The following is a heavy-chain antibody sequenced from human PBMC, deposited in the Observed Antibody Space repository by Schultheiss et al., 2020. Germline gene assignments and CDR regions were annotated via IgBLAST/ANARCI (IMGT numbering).Heavy chain of an antibody. CDR2: IYYSGST. V-gene: IGHV4-39*02. CDR1: GGSISSSSYY. CDR3: ARDNPKHYYYGMDV. Sequence: SETLSLTCTVSGGSISSSSYYWGWIRQPPGKGLEWIGSIYYSGSTYYNPSLKSRVTISVDTSKNQFSLKLSSVTAADTAVYYCARDNPKHYYYGMDVWGQGTTVTVSS. J-gene: IGHJ6*02.